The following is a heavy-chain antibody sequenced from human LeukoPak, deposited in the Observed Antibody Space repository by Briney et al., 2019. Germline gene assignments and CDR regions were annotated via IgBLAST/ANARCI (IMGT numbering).Heavy chain of an antibody. CDR2: IYHSGST. V-gene: IGHV4-39*07. CDR3: ARDPTTEYDYVWGSYRSYFDY. Sequence: KPSETLSLTCTVSGGSISSSSYYWGWIRQPPGKGLEWIGSIYHSGSTYYNPSLKSRVTISVDTSKNQFSLKLSSVTAADTAVYYCARDPTTEYDYVWGSYRSYFDYWGQGTLVTVSS. D-gene: IGHD3-16*02. CDR1: GGSISSSSYY. J-gene: IGHJ4*02.